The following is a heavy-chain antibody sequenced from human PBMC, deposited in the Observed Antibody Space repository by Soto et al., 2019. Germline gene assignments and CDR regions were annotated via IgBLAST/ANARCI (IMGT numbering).Heavy chain of an antibody. J-gene: IGHJ5*02. D-gene: IGHD6-13*01. CDR3: AKTGYSSSWYRNGWFDP. Sequence: QVQMVQSGAEVKKPGASVKVSCKASGYTFTSYDINWVRQATGQGLEWMGWMNPNSGNTGYAQKFQGRVTMTRNTSISTAYMELSSLRSEDTAVYYCAKTGYSSSWYRNGWFDPWGQGTLVTVSS. V-gene: IGHV1-8*01. CDR2: MNPNSGNT. CDR1: GYTFTSYD.